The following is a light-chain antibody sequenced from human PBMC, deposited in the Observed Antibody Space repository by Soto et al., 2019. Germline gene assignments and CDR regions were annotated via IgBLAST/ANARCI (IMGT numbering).Light chain of an antibody. Sequence: EIVLTQSPGTLSLSPGERATLSCRASQSVDSNYLSWYQQKPGQGPRILIYGASNRATDIPGRFSGSGSGTDFTLTISRLEPEDFAVYYCQQYGSSPRTFCQGTKVEIK. CDR2: GAS. CDR1: QSVDSNY. CDR3: QQYGSSPRT. V-gene: IGKV3-20*01. J-gene: IGKJ1*01.